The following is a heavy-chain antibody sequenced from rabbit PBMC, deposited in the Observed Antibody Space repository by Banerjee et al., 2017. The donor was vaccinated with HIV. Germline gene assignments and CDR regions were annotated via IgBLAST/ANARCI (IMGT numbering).Heavy chain of an antibody. CDR1: GLTLNSCW. Sequence: QSLEESGGDLVKPGASLTLTCTASGLTLNSCWMCWVRQAPGKGLDWIACIDTGSGSIYYASWAKGRFTISKTSSTTVTLQMTSLTAADTATYFCGRDQGGWNAVNLWGQGTLVTDS. CDR3: GRDQGGWNAVNL. CDR2: IDTGSGSI. J-gene: IGHJ4*01. V-gene: IGHV1S40*01. D-gene: IGHD3-3*01.